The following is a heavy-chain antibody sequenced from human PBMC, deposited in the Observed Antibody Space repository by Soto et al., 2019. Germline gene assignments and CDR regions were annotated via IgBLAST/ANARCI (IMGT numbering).Heavy chain of an antibody. CDR1: GGSVSSGSYY. CDR2: IYYSGST. Sequence: SETLSLTCTVSGGSVSSGSYYWIWIRQPPGKGLEWIGYIYYSGSTDYNPSLKSRVTISVDTSKNQFSLKLSSVTAADTAVYYCARDYPMVRGVIPYGLDVWGQGTTVTVSS. D-gene: IGHD3-10*01. V-gene: IGHV4-61*01. J-gene: IGHJ6*02. CDR3: ARDYPMVRGVIPYGLDV.